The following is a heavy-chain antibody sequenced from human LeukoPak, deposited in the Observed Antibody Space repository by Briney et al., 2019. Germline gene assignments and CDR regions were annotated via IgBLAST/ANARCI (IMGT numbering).Heavy chain of an antibody. D-gene: IGHD2-15*01. Sequence: ASVKVSCKTSGYTFTSYGISWVRQAPGQGLEWMGWISAYRGGTNYAQKFQARVTMTTDTSTSTAYMELRSLRSDDTAVYYCARLSGGWGYFDYWGQGTLVTVSS. J-gene: IGHJ4*02. V-gene: IGHV1-18*01. CDR3: ARLSGGWGYFDY. CDR1: GYTFTSYG. CDR2: ISAYRGGT.